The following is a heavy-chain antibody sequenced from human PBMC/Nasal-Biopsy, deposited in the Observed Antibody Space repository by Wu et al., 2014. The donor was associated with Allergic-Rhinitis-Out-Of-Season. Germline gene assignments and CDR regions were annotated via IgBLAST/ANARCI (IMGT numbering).Heavy chain of an antibody. V-gene: IGHV2-70*11. D-gene: IGHD3-9*01. CDR1: GFSLSISGMC. Sequence: ALVKPTQTLTLTCTFSGFSLSISGMCVSWIRQPPGKAPEWLARIDWDDDKYYSTSLNTRLTISKDTSKNQVVLTMTNMDPVDTATYYCARILPGYEILTGHDWYFDFWGRGTLVAVSS. CDR3: ARILPGYEILTGHDWYFDF. J-gene: IGHJ2*01. CDR2: IDWDDDK.